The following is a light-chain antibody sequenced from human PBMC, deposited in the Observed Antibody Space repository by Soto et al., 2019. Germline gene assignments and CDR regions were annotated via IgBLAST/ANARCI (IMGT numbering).Light chain of an antibody. CDR3: QQRSNWPS. V-gene: IGKV3-11*01. CDR1: QSVSSH. J-gene: IGKJ5*01. CDR2: DAS. Sequence: EIVLTQSPATLSLSPGERATLSCRASQSVSSHLAWYQQKPGQAPRLLIYDASNRATGIPARFSGSGSGTGFTLTISSLEPEDFAVYYCQQRSNWPSFGQGTRLEIK.